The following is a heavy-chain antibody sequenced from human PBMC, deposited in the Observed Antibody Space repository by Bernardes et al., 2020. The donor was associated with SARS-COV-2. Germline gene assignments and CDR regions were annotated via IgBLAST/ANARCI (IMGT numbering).Heavy chain of an antibody. CDR1: GFTFSDYA. D-gene: IGHD1-1*01. CDR2: ISGSGGST. Sequence: GGSLRLSCSASGFTFSDYAMHWVRQAPGKGLEWVSAISGSGGSTYYADSVKGRFTISRDNSKNTLYLQMNSLRAEDTAVYYCAKSTTSYGGNSPFDYWGQGTLVTVSS. CDR3: AKSTTSYGGNSPFDY. J-gene: IGHJ4*02. V-gene: IGHV3-23*01.